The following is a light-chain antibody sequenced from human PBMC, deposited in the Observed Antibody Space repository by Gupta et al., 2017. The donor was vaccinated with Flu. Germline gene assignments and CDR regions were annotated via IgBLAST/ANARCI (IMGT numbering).Light chain of an antibody. CDR1: QNLLYDSNQRNY. CDR3: QQYYYTPIT. CDR2: WAS. J-gene: IGKJ5*01. Sequence: NCKSSQNLLYDSNQRNYLAWYQQKTGQPPKLLIFWASTRESGGPDRFSGGGSGTDFTLTINSRQAEEVAVYYCQQYYYTPITFGQGTRLEIK. V-gene: IGKV4-1*01.